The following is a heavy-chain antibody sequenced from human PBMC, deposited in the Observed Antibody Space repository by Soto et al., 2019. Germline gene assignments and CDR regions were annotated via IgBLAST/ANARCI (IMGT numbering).Heavy chain of an antibody. V-gene: IGHV4-34*01. CDR2: MSHSGGT. CDR3: ARVERGTATTVVDAFDI. D-gene: IGHD1-1*01. Sequence: QVQLQQWGAGLLKPSETLSLTCAVFGGSVNSGNYYWSWIRQPPGKGLEWLGEMSHSGGTHFNPSLKSRVTISVDTSKNQLALKMSSVTAADTALYYCARVERGTATTVVDAFDIWGPGTMVSVSS. CDR1: GGSVNSGNYY. J-gene: IGHJ3*02.